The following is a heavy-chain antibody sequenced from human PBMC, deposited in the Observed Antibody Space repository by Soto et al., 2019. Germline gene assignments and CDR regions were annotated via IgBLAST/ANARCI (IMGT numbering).Heavy chain of an antibody. J-gene: IGHJ6*03. CDR1: GYTFTSYA. CDR3: VRDFVGGQGTNWRGYYYYYMDV. D-gene: IGHD7-27*01. V-gene: IGHV1-3*01. CDR2: INAGNGNT. Sequence: ASVKVSCKASGYTFTSYAMYWVRQAPGQRLEWMGWINAGNGNTKYSQKFQGRVTITRDTSASTAYMELGSLRSEDTAVYYCVRDFVGGQGTNWRGYYYYYMDVWGKGTTVTVSS.